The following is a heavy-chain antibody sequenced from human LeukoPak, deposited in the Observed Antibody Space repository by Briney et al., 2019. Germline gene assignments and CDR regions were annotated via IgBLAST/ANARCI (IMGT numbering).Heavy chain of an antibody. CDR3: ARVRTATDEIDY. V-gene: IGHV4-59*01. CDR1: GGSISSYY. Sequence: SETLSLTCTVSGGSISSYYWSWIRQPPGKGLEWIGYIYYSGSTNYNPSLKSRVTISVDTSKNQFSLKLSSVTAADTAVYYCARVRTATDEIDYWGQGTLVTVSS. J-gene: IGHJ4*02. CDR2: IYYSGST. D-gene: IGHD2-15*01.